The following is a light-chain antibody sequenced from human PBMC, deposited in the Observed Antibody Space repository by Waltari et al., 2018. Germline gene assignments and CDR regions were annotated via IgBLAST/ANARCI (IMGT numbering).Light chain of an antibody. CDR3: QSADNSGTYWE. CDR2: KDT. V-gene: IGLV3-25*03. CDR1: ALPKQY. Sequence: SHELTQPPSVSVSPGQTATISCSRDALPKQYGFWYQQKPGQAPILLIYKDTERPPGIPGRFSGFSSGTTVTLTISGVQAEDEADYYCQSADNSGTYWEFGGGTKLTVL. J-gene: IGLJ3*02.